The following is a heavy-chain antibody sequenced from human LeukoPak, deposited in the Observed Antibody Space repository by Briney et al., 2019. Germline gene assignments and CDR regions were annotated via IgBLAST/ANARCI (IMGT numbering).Heavy chain of an antibody. J-gene: IGHJ4*02. CDR2: ISSSGSTI. D-gene: IGHD2-2*01. Sequence: GGSLRLSCAASGFTFSSYTMNWVRQAPGKGLEWVSYISSSGSTIYYADSVKGRFTISRDNAKNSLYLQMNSLRAEDTAVYYCARASAPEGSDYWGQGTLVTVSS. CDR1: GFTFSSYT. CDR3: ARASAPEGSDY. V-gene: IGHV3-48*04.